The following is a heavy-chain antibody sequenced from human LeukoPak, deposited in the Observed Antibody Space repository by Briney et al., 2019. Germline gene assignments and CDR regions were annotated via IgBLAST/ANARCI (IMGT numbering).Heavy chain of an antibody. CDR1: GGSVSGYY. D-gene: IGHD2-2*01. J-gene: IGHJ5*02. V-gene: IGHV4-34*01. Sequence: SETLSLTCAVYGGSVSGYYWSWIRQPPGKGLEWIGEINHSGSTNYNPSLKSRVTISVDTSKNQFSLKLSSVTAADTAVYYCARGGDIVVVPAAPRGYNWFDPWGHGTLVTVSS. CDR3: ARGGDIVVVPAAPRGYNWFDP. CDR2: INHSGST.